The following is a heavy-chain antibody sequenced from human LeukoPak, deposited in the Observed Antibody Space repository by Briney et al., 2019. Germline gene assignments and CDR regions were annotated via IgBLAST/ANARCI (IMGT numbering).Heavy chain of an antibody. Sequence: SVKVSCKASGGTFSSYGISWVRQAPGQGLEWMGGIIPIFGTANYAQKFQGRVTITADESTSTAYMELSSLRSEDTAVYYCARDYRYYYYYYGMDVWGQGTTVTVSS. CDR3: ARDYRYYYYYYGMDV. J-gene: IGHJ6*02. CDR2: IIPIFGTA. V-gene: IGHV1-69*13. D-gene: IGHD1-26*01. CDR1: GGTFSSYG.